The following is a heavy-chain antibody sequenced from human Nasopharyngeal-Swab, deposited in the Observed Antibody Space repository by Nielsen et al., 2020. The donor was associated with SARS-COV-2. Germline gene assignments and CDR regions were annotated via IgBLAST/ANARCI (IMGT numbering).Heavy chain of an antibody. CDR1: GYTFSRYG. V-gene: IGHV1-18*01. D-gene: IGHD3-22*01. Sequence: ASVKVSCKASGYTFSRYGISWVRQAPGQGLEWMGWISVDNGKTDYAQKLQGRVTMTTDTSTSTAYMELRSLRSDDTAVYYCARDTIVVAADYWGQGTLVTVSS. CDR2: ISVDNGKT. CDR3: ARDTIVVAADY. J-gene: IGHJ4*02.